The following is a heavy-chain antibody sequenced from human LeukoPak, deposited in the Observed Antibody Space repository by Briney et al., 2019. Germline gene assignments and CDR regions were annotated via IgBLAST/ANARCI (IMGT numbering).Heavy chain of an antibody. D-gene: IGHD6-19*01. CDR3: ARHIAPGYNSGWYFDY. J-gene: IGHJ4*02. CDR1: GYSFTNYW. CDR2: IYPGDSDI. V-gene: IGHV5-51*01. Sequence: GESLKISCKGSGYSFTNYWIGWVRQMPGKGLEWMGTIYPGDSDIRYSPSFQGQATMSADKSISTAYLQWSSLKASDTAMYYCARHIAPGYNSGWYFDYWGQGTLVTVSS.